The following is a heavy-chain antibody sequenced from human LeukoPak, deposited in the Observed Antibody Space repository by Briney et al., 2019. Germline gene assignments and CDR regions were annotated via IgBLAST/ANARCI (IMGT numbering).Heavy chain of an antibody. CDR3: ARVRRDGYNYPLDY. CDR1: GGTFSSYA. V-gene: IGHV1-69*13. Sequence: EASVKVSCKASGGTFSSYAISCVRQAPGQGLEWMGGIIPIFGTANYAQKFQGRVTITADESTSTAYMELSSLRSEDTAVYYCARVRRDGYNYPLDYWGQGTLVTVSS. CDR2: IIPIFGTA. D-gene: IGHD5-24*01. J-gene: IGHJ4*02.